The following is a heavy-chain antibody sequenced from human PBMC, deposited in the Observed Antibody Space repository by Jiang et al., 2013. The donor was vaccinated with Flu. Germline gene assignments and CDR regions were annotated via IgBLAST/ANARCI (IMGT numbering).Heavy chain of an antibody. CDR2: ISSSSSYI. Sequence: QLLESGGGLVKPGGSLRLSCAASGFTFSSYSMNWVRQAPGKGLEWVSSISSSSSYIYYADSVKGRFTISRDNAKNSLYLQMNSLRAEDTAVYYCARDLGVLMVYAFGYFDLWGRGTLVTVSS. J-gene: IGHJ2*01. CDR3: ARDLGVLMVYAFGYFDL. D-gene: IGHD2-8*01. V-gene: IGHV3-21*01. CDR1: GFTFSSYS.